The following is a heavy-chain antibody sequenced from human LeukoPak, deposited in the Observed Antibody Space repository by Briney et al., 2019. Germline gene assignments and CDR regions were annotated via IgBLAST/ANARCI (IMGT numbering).Heavy chain of an antibody. D-gene: IGHD2-21*01. Sequence: PSQTLSLTCAVSGGSISSGGYSWSWIRQPPGKGLEWIGYIYHSGSTYYNPSLKSRVTKSVDRSKNQFSLKLSSVTAADTAVYYCARGLNRLVDYWGQGTLVTVSS. CDR1: GGSISSGGYS. J-gene: IGHJ4*02. CDR3: ARGLNRLVDY. CDR2: IYHSGST. V-gene: IGHV4-30-2*01.